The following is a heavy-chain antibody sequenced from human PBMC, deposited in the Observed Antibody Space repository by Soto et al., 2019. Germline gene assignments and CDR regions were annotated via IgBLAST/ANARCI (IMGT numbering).Heavy chain of an antibody. CDR1: GFTFSSYG. CDR2: ISYDGSNK. V-gene: IGHV3-30*18. D-gene: IGHD6-19*01. CDR3: AKDRSSGWLDY. J-gene: IGHJ4*02. Sequence: QVQLVESGGGVVQPGRSLRLSCAASGFTFSSYGMHWVRQAPGKGLEWVAVISYDGSNKYYADSVKGRFTISRDNSKNTLYLQMNSLRAEDTAVYYCAKDRSSGWLDYWGQGTLVTVSS.